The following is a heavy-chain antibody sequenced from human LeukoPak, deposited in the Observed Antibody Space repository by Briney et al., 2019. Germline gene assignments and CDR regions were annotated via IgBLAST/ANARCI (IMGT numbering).Heavy chain of an antibody. CDR2: IYYSGDT. CDR3: ARGAFGDSDAFDF. J-gene: IGHJ3*01. D-gene: IGHD3-16*01. CDR1: GGSISSYY. V-gene: IGHV4-59*12. Sequence: SETLSLTCTVSGGSISSYYWSWIRQPPGKGLEWIGYIYYSGDTDYNPSLKGRVTISLDTFKKQFSLKLSSVTAADTALYYCARGAFGDSDAFDFWGQGTLVTVSS.